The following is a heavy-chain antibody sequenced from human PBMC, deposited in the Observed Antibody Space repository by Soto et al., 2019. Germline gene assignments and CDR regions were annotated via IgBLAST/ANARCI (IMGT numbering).Heavy chain of an antibody. CDR1: GGSISSGDYY. V-gene: IGHV4-30-4*01. Sequence: SETLSLTCTVSGGSISSGDYYWSWIRQPPGKGLEWIGYIYYSGSTYYNPSLKSRVTISVDTSKNQFSLKLSSVTAADTAVYYCARDVGATNNRPIDYWGQGTLVTVSS. J-gene: IGHJ4*02. D-gene: IGHD1-26*01. CDR2: IYYSGST. CDR3: ARDVGATNNRPIDY.